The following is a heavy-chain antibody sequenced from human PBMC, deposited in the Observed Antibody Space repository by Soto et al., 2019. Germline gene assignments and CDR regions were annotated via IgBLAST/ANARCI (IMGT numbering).Heavy chain of an antibody. D-gene: IGHD3-10*02. CDR2: INHSGST. J-gene: IGHJ4*02. V-gene: IGHV4-34*01. CDR1: GGSFSGYY. CDR3: ARGLIWSGSYYRFG. Sequence: QVQLQQWGAGLLKPSETLSLTCAVYGGSFSGYYWSWIRQPPGKGLEWIGEINHSGSTNYNPSLKRRVTISVATSQNQFSLKLSSVTAADTAVYYCARGLIWSGSYYRFGWGQGTLVTVSS.